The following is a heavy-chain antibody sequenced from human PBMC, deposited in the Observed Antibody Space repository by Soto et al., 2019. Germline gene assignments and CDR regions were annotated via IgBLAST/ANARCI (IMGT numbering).Heavy chain of an antibody. D-gene: IGHD3-10*01. CDR2: INHSGST. CDR3: ARHRRYYYGSGSYYYHYGMDV. J-gene: IGHJ6*02. CDR1: GGSFSGYY. Sequence: SETLSLTCAVYGGSFSGYYWSWIRQPPGKGLEWIGEINHSGSTNYNPSLKSRVTISVDTSKNQFSLKLSSVTAADTAVYYCARHRRYYYGSGSYYYHYGMDVWGQGTTVTVSS. V-gene: IGHV4-34*01.